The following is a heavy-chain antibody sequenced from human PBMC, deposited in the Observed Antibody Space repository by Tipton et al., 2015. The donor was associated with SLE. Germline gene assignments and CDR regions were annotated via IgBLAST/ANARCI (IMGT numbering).Heavy chain of an antibody. V-gene: IGHV4-34*01. CDR1: GASFSDYY. Sequence: TLSLTCAVYGASFSDYYWSWIRHPPGKGLEWIGEINDVGGTNFNPSLKSRVTISVDMSKNQFSLKLTSVTATDTAVYYCGRGRTYAWELVGYWCQGTLVTVSS. CDR2: INDVGGT. J-gene: IGHJ4*02. CDR3: GRGRTYAWELVGY. D-gene: IGHD4-23*01.